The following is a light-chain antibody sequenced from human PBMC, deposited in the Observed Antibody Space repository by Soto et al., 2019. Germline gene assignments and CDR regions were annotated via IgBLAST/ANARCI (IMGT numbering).Light chain of an antibody. CDR2: EVS. J-gene: IGLJ3*02. CDR3: CSYAGSGKVG. CDR1: SSDIGSYNL. Sequence: QSALTQPASVSGSLGQSISISCTGTSSDIGSYNLVSWYQQYPGKAPKLMILEVSERPSGVSNRFSGSKSGDTASLTISGLQAEDEADYYCCSYAGSGKVGFGGGTELTVL. V-gene: IGLV2-23*02.